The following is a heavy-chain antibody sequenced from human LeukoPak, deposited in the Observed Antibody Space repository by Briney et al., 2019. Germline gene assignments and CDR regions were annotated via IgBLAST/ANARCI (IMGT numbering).Heavy chain of an antibody. CDR1: GFTFSTYW. CDR3: ARDPKNNYFDY. Sequence: PGGSLRLSCAASGFTFSTYWMHWVRPAPGKGRLWVSRINTDGSSTTYADSVKGRFTLSRDNARNTLFLQMNSLRAEDTAVYYCARDPKNNYFDYWGQGTLVTVSS. J-gene: IGHJ4*02. V-gene: IGHV3-74*01. CDR2: INTDGSST.